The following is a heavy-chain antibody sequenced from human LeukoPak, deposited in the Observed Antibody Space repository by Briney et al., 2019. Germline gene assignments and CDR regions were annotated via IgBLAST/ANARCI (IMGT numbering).Heavy chain of an antibody. CDR3: ARSAESSSWVEFDY. CDR2: INPNSGDT. Sequence: ASVKVSCKSSGYSFTGYYLHWVRQAPGQGREWMGWINPNSGDTNYAQKFQVRGTMTRDTSISTAYMELSRLRSDDTAVYYCARSAESSSWVEFDYWGQGTLVTVSS. D-gene: IGHD6-13*01. J-gene: IGHJ4*02. V-gene: IGHV1-2*02. CDR1: GYSFTGYY.